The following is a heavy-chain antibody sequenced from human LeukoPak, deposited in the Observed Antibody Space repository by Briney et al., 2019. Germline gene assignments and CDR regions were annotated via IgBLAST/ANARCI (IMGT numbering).Heavy chain of an antibody. CDR2: ISHSGDT. CDR1: DYPISSGYF. J-gene: IGHJ4*02. Sequence: SETLSLTCAVSDYPISSGYFWGWIRQAPGQGLEWIATISHSGDTYFNPSLKSRTIVSIDTSKNQFSLKLTSVTAADTAVNYCAREHCAGGYCYFLDYWGQGTLVTVSS. D-gene: IGHD2/OR15-2a*01. V-gene: IGHV4-38-2*02. CDR3: AREHCAGGYCYFLDY.